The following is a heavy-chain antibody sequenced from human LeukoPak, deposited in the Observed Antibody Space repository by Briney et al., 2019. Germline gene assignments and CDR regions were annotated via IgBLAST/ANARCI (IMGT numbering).Heavy chain of an antibody. CDR1: GFTFSSYA. CDR2: ISYDGSNK. D-gene: IGHD3-10*01. J-gene: IGHJ3*02. V-gene: IGHV3-30*04. Sequence: PGGSLRLSCAASGFTFSSYAMHWVRQAPGKGLEWVAVISYDGSNKYYADSVRGRFTISRDNSKNTLYLQMNSLRAADTAVYYCARNYGSGYDAFDIWGQGTMVTVSS. CDR3: ARNYGSGYDAFDI.